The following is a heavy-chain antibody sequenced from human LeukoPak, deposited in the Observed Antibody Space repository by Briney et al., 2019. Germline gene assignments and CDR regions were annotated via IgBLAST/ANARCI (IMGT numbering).Heavy chain of an antibody. Sequence: ASVKVSCKTSGYTFNTYDINWVRQASGQGLEWMGWMNPKSGNTGYAQKFQGRVTMTKTSSLSTAYLELSSLRSEDTAIYYCAKGVLSAHLDYWGQGTLVTVSS. CDR3: AKGVLSAHLDY. D-gene: IGHD2/OR15-2a*01. CDR1: GYTFNTYD. J-gene: IGHJ4*02. CDR2: MNPKSGNT. V-gene: IGHV1-8*01.